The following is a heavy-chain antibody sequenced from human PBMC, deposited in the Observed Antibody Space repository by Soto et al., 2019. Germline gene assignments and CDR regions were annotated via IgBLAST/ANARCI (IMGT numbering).Heavy chain of an antibody. J-gene: IGHJ4*02. V-gene: IGHV4-31*03. Sequence: QVQLQESGPGLVKPSQTLSLTCTVSGASISSGRSYWSWIRQHPGKGLEWIGYMFYSGSTYYHPSLTRRVNVSAYTSKNLFSLRLTSVTTADTAVYYCARDNGYGHFDSWGQGTLVTVSS. CDR2: MFYSGST. D-gene: IGHD5-12*01. CDR1: GASISSGRSY. CDR3: ARDNGYGHFDS.